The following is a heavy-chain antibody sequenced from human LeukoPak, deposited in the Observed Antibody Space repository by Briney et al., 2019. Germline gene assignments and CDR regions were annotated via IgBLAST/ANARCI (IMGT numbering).Heavy chain of an antibody. V-gene: IGHV4-34*01. CDR1: GGSFSGYY. D-gene: IGHD6-19*01. J-gene: IGHJ6*03. CDR2: INHSGST. Sequence: PSETLSLTCAVYGGSFSGYYWSWIRQPPGKGLEWIGEINHSGSTNYNPSLKSRVTISVDTSKNQSSLKLSSVTAADTAVYYCARNIAVAGRGDYMDVWGKGTTVTISS. CDR3: ARNIAVAGRGDYMDV.